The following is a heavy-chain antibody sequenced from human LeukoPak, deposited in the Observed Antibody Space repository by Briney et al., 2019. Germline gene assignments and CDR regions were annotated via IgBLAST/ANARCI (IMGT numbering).Heavy chain of an antibody. CDR3: ARTSGSYSFDY. Sequence: PVGSLRLSCAASGFTFSHYYMSGIRQAPGKGLEGISYITSSDSYTKYADSVKGRFTTPRDNAQHSLYLQMNSLRAEDTAVYYCARTSGSYSFDYWGQGTLVTVSS. D-gene: IGHD1-26*01. CDR2: ITSSDSYT. J-gene: IGHJ4*02. V-gene: IGHV3-11*06. CDR1: GFTFSHYY.